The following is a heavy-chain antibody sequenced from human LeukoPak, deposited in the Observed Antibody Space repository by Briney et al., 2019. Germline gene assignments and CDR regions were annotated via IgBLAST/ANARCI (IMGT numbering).Heavy chain of an antibody. V-gene: IGHV1-69*05. D-gene: IGHD3-10*01. CDR1: GGTFSSYA. J-gene: IGHJ4*02. Sequence: SVKVSCKASGGTFSSYAITWVRQAPGQGLEWMGGIIPIFGTANYAQKFQGRVTITTDESTSTAYMELSSLRSEATAVYYCARAHGSGSYYPWYFDYWGQGTLVTVSS. CDR3: ARAHGSGSYYPWYFDY. CDR2: IIPIFGTA.